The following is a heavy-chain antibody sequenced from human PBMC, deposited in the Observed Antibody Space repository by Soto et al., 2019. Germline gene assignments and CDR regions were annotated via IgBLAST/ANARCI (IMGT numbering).Heavy chain of an antibody. V-gene: IGHV3-23*01. Sequence: EVQLLESGGGLVQPGGSLRLSCAASGFTFSSYAMSWVRQAPGKGLEWVSAISGAGNSASHANSVQGRFIISRDNSKNKLLLQMNSLRAEDAAAYYCAKNDCGITRCHLVAHWGQGTLVTVSS. J-gene: IGHJ4*02. CDR2: ISGAGNSA. CDR1: GFTFSSYA. D-gene: IGHD2-2*01. CDR3: AKNDCGITRCHLVAH.